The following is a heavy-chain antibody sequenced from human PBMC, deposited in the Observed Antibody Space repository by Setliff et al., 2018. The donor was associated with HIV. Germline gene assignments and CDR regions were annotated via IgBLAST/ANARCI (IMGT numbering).Heavy chain of an antibody. J-gene: IGHJ5*02. V-gene: IGHV4-4*09. Sequence: SANLSLTRAVSRASISNYHWRWIRQTPGKGLEWIGSIYTSGTTNYNPSLEGQITTSVDLSKNHFSLILHSVTAADTAVYYCAIGDEYPGVFQSWGQGKVVTVSS. CDR1: RASISNYH. CDR2: IYTSGTT. D-gene: IGHD2-2*01. CDR3: AIGDEYPGVFQS.